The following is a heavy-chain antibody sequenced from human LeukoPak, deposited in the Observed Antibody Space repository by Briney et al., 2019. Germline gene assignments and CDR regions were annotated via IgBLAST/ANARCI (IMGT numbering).Heavy chain of an antibody. V-gene: IGHV3-73*01. CDR2: IRSKANSYAP. J-gene: IGHJ4*02. Sequence: PGGSLRLSCAASGFTFSGSAMHWVRQASGKGLEWVGRIRSKANSYAPAYAASVKGRFTISRDDSKNTAYLQMNSLKTEDTAVYYCTRHVSCGGDCFDDDYWGQGTLVTVSS. D-gene: IGHD2-21*02. CDR3: TRHVSCGGDCFDDDY. CDR1: GFTFSGSA.